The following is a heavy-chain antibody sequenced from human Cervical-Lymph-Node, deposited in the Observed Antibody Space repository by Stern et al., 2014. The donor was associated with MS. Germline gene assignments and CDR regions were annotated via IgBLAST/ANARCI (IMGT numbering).Heavy chain of an antibody. CDR3: AKDGGGRQPNFDN. Sequence: EVQLVESGGVVVQPGGSLRLSCEASGFIFDDFSMHWVRQRPGKGLEWVSFTSWECGSTFYADSVKGRFTISRDNIKNSLFLQMNSLRSEDTALYFCAKDGGGRQPNFDNWGQGTLVTVSS. J-gene: IGHJ4*02. CDR2: TSWECGST. CDR1: GFIFDDFS. V-gene: IGHV3-43*01. D-gene: IGHD3-16*01.